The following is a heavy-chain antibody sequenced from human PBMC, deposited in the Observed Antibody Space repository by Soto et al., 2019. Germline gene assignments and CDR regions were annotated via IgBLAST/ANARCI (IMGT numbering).Heavy chain of an antibody. CDR2: IYVTGAV. D-gene: IGHD2-21*01. Sequence: SETRSLTCIVSGAALNSGNYYWSWIRQVPGKGLEWIGHIYVTGAVDYSPSLRDRITISQDTSERQFSLNLRLVTAADTAVYYCARLRIATNNYKWFDPWGQGTLVTVSS. J-gene: IGHJ5*02. CDR1: GAALNSGNYY. CDR3: ARLRIATNNYKWFDP. V-gene: IGHV4-31*03.